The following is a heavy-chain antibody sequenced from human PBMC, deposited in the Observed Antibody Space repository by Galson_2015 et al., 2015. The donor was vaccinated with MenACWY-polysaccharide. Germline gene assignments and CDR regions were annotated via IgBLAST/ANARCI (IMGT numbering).Heavy chain of an antibody. Sequence: SVKVSCKASGYTFTTYGINWVRQAPGERLEWMGWVRPYNGHTNYVQKFQGRITMTTDTSTSTAYMELRSLRPDDTAVYFCARDRCYCNGAPCSLGWIDPWGPGTLVAVSS. J-gene: IGHJ5*02. CDR1: GYTFTTYG. CDR3: ARDRCYCNGAPCSLGWIDP. D-gene: IGHD2-15*01. V-gene: IGHV1-18*01. CDR2: VRPYNGHT.